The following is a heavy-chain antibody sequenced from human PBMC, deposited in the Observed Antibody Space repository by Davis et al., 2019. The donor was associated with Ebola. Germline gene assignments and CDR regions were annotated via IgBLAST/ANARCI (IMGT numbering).Heavy chain of an antibody. V-gene: IGHV5-51*01. J-gene: IGHJ5*02. CDR2: IFSGDSDT. CDR1: GYSFTTYW. CDR3: AGRDNNGYFFFDP. D-gene: IGHD3-22*01. Sequence: PGGSLRLSCKGSGYSFTTYWIAWVRQTPGKGLEWMGVIFSGDSDTRYRPPFEGQVTISADKSISTAYLQWSSLKASDSATYYCAGRDNNGYFFFDPWGQGTLVIVSS.